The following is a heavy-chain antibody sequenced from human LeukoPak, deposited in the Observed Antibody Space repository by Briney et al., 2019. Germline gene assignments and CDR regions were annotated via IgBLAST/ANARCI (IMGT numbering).Heavy chain of an antibody. CDR1: GGSISSSNW. D-gene: IGHD3-22*01. J-gene: IGHJ3*02. V-gene: IGHV4-4*02. CDR3: ARPAGYYDSSGYYPGDAFDI. Sequence: SGTLSLTCAVSGGSISSSNWWSWVRQPPGKGLEWIGYIYYSGSTNYNPSLKSRVTISVDKSKNQFSLKLSSVTAADTAVYYCARPAGYYDSSGYYPGDAFDIWGQGTMVTVSS. CDR2: IYYSGST.